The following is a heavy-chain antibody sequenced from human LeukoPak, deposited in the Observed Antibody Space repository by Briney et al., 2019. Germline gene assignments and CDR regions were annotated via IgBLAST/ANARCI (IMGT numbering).Heavy chain of an antibody. D-gene: IGHD3-3*01. Sequence: GSLRLSCAASGFTFSSYWMHWVRQVPGKGLVWVSRINSDGSSTSYADSVKGRFTISRDNAKKLVYLQMNSLRAEDTAVYYCARDAYDDASESWGQGTLVTVSS. V-gene: IGHV3-74*01. J-gene: IGHJ5*02. CDR1: GFTFSSYW. CDR2: INSDGSST. CDR3: ARDAYDDASES.